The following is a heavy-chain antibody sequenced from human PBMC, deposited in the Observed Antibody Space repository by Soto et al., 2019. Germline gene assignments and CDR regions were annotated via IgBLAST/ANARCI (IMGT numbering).Heavy chain of an antibody. V-gene: IGHV5-51*01. Sequence: GESLKLSCKGSGYSFTTYWIGWVRQMPGKGLEWMGVIYPGDSDTRYSPSFQGQVTISADKSTSTAYLQWSTLKTSDTAMYYCASHDSSGYIAFHIWGKGKMVTV. CDR1: GYSFTTYW. J-gene: IGHJ3*02. CDR3: ASHDSSGYIAFHI. D-gene: IGHD3-22*01. CDR2: IYPGDSDT.